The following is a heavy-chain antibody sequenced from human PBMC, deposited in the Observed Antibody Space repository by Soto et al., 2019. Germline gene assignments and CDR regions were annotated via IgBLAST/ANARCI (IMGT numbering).Heavy chain of an antibody. V-gene: IGHV3-66*01. D-gene: IGHD1-26*01. CDR2: IYTGGST. CDR1: GFTVSSNS. Sequence: GGSLRLSCAASGFTVSSNSMRWVRQAPGKGLEWVSLIYTGGSTCYADSVKGRFTISRDNSKNTLFLQMNSLRAEDTAVYYCARESTSGNSYFDCWGQGTLVTVSS. CDR3: ARESTSGNSYFDC. J-gene: IGHJ4*02.